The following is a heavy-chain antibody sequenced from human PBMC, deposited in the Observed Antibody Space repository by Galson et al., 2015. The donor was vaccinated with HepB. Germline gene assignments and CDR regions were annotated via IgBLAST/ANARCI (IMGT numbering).Heavy chain of an antibody. D-gene: IGHD7-27*01. CDR1: GFTFSSYA. J-gene: IGHJ4*02. V-gene: IGHV3-30*04. CDR3: ARERENWGLSIDY. CDR2: ISYDGSNK. Sequence: SLRLSCAASGFTFSSYAMHWVRQAPGKGLEWVAVISYDGSNKYYADSVKGRFTISRDNSKNTLYLQMNSLRAEDTAVYYCARERENWGLSIDYWGQGTLVTVSS.